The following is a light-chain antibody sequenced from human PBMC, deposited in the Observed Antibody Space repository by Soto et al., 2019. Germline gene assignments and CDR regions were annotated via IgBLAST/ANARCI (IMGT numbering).Light chain of an antibody. CDR2: RDS. CDR3: QTWDSGNGLV. CDR1: NLGEKY. V-gene: IGLV3-1*01. J-gene: IGLJ2*01. Sequence: SYELTQPPSVSVSPGETASITCSGDNLGEKYASWYQQKSGQPPVLLMYRDSKRHSGVPERFSGSNSGNTATLTISGTQAMDEADYYCQTWDSGNGLVFGGGTQLTVL.